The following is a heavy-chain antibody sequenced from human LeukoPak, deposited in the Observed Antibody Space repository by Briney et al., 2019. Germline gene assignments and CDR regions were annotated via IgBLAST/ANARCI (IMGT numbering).Heavy chain of an antibody. Sequence: SETLSLTCAVSGGSISSSDWWSWGRQPPGKGREGIGEVYHSGGTNYDPSLKSRVTISVDRSKNLFSLELNSVTAADTAVYYCARGNQPNFDSWGRGTLVTVSS. D-gene: IGHD1-14*01. CDR1: GGSISSSDW. CDR2: VYHSGGT. CDR3: ARGNQPNFDS. V-gene: IGHV4-4*02. J-gene: IGHJ4*02.